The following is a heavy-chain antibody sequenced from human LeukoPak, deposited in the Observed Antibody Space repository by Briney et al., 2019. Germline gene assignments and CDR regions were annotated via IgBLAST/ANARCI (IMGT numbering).Heavy chain of an antibody. V-gene: IGHV3-48*04. D-gene: IGHD3-16*01. CDR2: ITSSGSTK. CDR1: GFTFSSYS. Sequence: GGSLRLSCAASGFTFSSYSMNWVRQAPGKGLEWVSYITSSGSTKYYADSVKGRFTISRDNAKNSLYLQMNSLRAEDTAVYYCARLRSYGYYNDGMYVWGQGTTVTVSS. CDR3: ARLRSYGYYNDGMYV. J-gene: IGHJ6*02.